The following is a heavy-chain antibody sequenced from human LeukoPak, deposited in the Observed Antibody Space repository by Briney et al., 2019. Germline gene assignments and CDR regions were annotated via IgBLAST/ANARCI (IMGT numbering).Heavy chain of an antibody. D-gene: IGHD4-11*01. Sequence: GGSPRLSSAHPRFTASSNNISTVRQPPGKGPERISIMFSGGITYHADSVKGRFTISRDNSKNTLYLQMNSLRPDDTAVYYCAREEMTTVGASYYFFALDVWGQGTTVTVSS. CDR1: RFTASSNN. CDR3: AREEMTTVGASYYFFALDV. CDR2: MFSGGIT. V-gene: IGHV3-66*02. J-gene: IGHJ6*02.